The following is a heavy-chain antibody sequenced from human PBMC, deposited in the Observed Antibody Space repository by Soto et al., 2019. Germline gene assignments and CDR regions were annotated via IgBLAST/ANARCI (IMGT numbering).Heavy chain of an antibody. CDR3: ARPLSPYSSGWYRYYYYGMDV. CDR2: IWYDGSNK. D-gene: IGHD6-19*01. J-gene: IGHJ6*02. CDR1: GFTFSSYG. Sequence: GGSLRLSCAASGFTFSSYGMHWVRQAPGKGLEWVAVIWYDGSNKYYADSVKGRFTISRDNSKNTLYLQMNSLRAEDTAVYYCARPLSPYSSGWYRYYYYGMDVWGQGTTVTVSS. V-gene: IGHV3-33*01.